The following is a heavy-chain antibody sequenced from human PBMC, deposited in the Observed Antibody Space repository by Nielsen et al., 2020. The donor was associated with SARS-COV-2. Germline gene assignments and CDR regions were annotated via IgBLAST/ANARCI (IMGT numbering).Heavy chain of an antibody. CDR1: GYSSSNSW. Sequence: GESLKISCKASGYSSSNSWITRMRQTPGKGLEWIGRIDPRDSYTNYSPSFKGHVTMSVDKSRTTSGRTTAYLQWRSLEASDTAVFYCATHWPSNWYSDFWGQGTLVTVSS. CDR2: IDPRDSYT. D-gene: IGHD2-21*01. CDR3: ATHWPSNWYSDF. J-gene: IGHJ4*02. V-gene: IGHV5-10-1*01.